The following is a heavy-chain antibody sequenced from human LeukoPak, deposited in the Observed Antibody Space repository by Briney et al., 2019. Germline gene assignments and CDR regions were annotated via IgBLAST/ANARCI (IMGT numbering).Heavy chain of an antibody. Sequence: NPSETLSLTCTVSGGSISSSRYYWGWIRPPPGKGLGWIGRIYYSGSTYYNPSLKSRVTISVDTSKNQFSLKLSSVTAADTAVYYCASTVTTLVYRFLTRGYWGQGTLVTVSS. D-gene: IGHD4-11*01. CDR1: GGSISSSRYY. CDR3: ASTVTTLVYRFLTRGY. J-gene: IGHJ4*02. V-gene: IGHV4-39*01. CDR2: IYYSGST.